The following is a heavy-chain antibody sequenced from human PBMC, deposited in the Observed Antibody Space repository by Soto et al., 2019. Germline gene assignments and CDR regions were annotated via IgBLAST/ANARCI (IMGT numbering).Heavy chain of an antibody. J-gene: IGHJ4*02. V-gene: IGHV4-39*01. D-gene: IGHD3-22*01. Sequence: QLQLQESGPGLVKPSETLSLTCTVSGGSISRRSYYWGWIRQPPGKGLEWIGTVYNNGKTYYDPSLKSRVTISVDMSRNQFSLYLSSVTAADTAVYYCARQDPAPYYDNSGSNTGPDFWGQGLLVTVSS. CDR1: GGSISRRSYY. CDR3: ARQDPAPYYDNSGSNTGPDF. CDR2: VYNNGKT.